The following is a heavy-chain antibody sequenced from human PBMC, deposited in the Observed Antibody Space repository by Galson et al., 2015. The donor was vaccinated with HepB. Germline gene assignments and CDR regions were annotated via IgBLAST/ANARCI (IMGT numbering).Heavy chain of an antibody. CDR2: TYYRSKWYN. D-gene: IGHD6-13*01. CDR1: GDSVSSNSAA. Sequence: CAISGDSVSSNSAAWNWIRQSPSRGLEWLGRTYYRSKWYNDCAVSVKSRITINPDTSKNQFSLQLNSVTPEDTAVYYCARELAGTAYYYYYGMDVWGQGTTVTVSS. CDR3: ARELAGTAYYYYYGMDV. J-gene: IGHJ6*02. V-gene: IGHV6-1*01.